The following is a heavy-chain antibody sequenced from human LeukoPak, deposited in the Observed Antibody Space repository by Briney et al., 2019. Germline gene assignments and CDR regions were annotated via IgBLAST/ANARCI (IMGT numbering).Heavy chain of an antibody. CDR1: GFTVSSNY. CDR3: ARDCSSTSCYDKFDY. V-gene: IGHV3-66*02. Sequence: GSLRLSCAASGFTVSSNYMSWVRQAPGKGLEWVSVIYSGGSTYYADSVKGRFTISRDNSKNTLYLQMNSLRAEDTAVYYCARDCSSTSCYDKFDYWGQGTLVTVSS. CDR2: IYSGGST. D-gene: IGHD2-2*01. J-gene: IGHJ4*02.